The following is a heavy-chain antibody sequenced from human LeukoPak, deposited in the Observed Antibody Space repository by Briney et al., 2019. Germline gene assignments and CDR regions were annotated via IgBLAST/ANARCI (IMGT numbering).Heavy chain of an antibody. J-gene: IGHJ5*02. D-gene: IGHD2-15*01. CDR2: INHSGST. CDR3: ARGGHCSGGSCYRGFDP. Sequence: PSETLSLTCAVYGGSFSGYYWSWIRQPPGKGLEWSGEINHSGSTNYNPALKSRVTISVHTPKTQFSLTLSSVTAADTTVYYCARGGHCSGGSCYRGFDPWGQGTLVTVSS. V-gene: IGHV4-34*01. CDR1: GGSFSGYY.